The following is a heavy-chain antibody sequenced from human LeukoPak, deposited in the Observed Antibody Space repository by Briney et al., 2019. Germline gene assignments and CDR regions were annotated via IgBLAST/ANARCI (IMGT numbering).Heavy chain of an antibody. CDR3: ARPQSGLGWFDP. J-gene: IGHJ5*02. CDR1: GGSINTYY. V-gene: IGHV4-4*07. CDR2: IYSTGIT. Sequence: PSETLSLTCTVSGGSINTYYWSWIRQPAGKGLEWVGRIYSTGITTYNPCLKGRVTMSVDTSKNQFSLKLSSVTAADTAVYYCARPQSGLGWFDPWGQGILVTVSS.